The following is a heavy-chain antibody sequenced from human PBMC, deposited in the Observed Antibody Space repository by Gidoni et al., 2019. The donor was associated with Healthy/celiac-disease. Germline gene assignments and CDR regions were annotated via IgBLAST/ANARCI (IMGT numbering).Heavy chain of an antibody. CDR1: GYTFTGYY. Sequence: QVQLVQSGAEVKKPGASVKVSCKASGYTFTGYYMHWVRQAPGQGLEWMGWINPHSGGTNYAQKFQGRVTMTRDTSISTAYMELSRLRSDDTAVYYCAGSSDLRIRFDPWGQGTLVTVSS. CDR3: AGSSDLRIRFDP. D-gene: IGHD2-21*02. CDR2: INPHSGGT. V-gene: IGHV1-2*02. J-gene: IGHJ5*02.